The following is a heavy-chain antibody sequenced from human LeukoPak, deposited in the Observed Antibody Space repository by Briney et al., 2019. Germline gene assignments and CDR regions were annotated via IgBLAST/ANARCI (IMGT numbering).Heavy chain of an antibody. J-gene: IGHJ4*02. CDR3: AKEGAYYDFWSGYSPSHGIFDY. CDR1: GYSFTSSD. CDR2: MNPNSGNT. D-gene: IGHD3-3*01. V-gene: IGHV1-8*01. Sequence: ASVKVSCKASGYSFTSSDINWVRQAAGQGLEWVGWMNPNSGNTDYAQKYQGRVTMTRNTSINTAYKELSSLRSEDTAVYYCAKEGAYYDFWSGYSPSHGIFDYWGQGTLVAVSS.